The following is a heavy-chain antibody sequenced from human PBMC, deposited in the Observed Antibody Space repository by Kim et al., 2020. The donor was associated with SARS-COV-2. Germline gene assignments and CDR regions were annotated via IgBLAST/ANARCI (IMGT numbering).Heavy chain of an antibody. Sequence: GGSLRLSCAASGFTFSSYGMHWVRQAPGKGLEWVAGVWYDGSMKYLADSVKARFTISRDNSKNTVFLQMNSLRVEDTAVYYCAKDLYSGYDFFAFDIWGQGTMVTVSS. V-gene: IGHV3-33*06. CDR3: AKDLYSGYDFFAFDI. CDR1: GFTFSSYG. J-gene: IGHJ3*02. D-gene: IGHD5-12*01. CDR2: VWYDGSMK.